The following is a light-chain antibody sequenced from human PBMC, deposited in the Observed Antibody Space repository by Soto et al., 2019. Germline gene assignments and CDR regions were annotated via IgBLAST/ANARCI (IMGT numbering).Light chain of an antibody. CDR2: DVA. Sequence: QSVLTQPASVSGSPGQSITISCTGTSSDIGGYNYVAWYQQHLGKAPKLIIYDVAVRPSGVSNRFSGSKSGNTASLAISGLQDDDEAHYYCSSYTGASALYVFGTGTKLTVL. J-gene: IGLJ1*01. CDR1: SSDIGGYNY. V-gene: IGLV2-14*03. CDR3: SSYTGASALYV.